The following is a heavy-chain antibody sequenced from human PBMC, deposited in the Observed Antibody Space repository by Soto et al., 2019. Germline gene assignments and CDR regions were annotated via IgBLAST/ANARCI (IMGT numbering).Heavy chain of an antibody. Sequence: GGSLRLSCAVSGFTFSSYGMHWVRQAPGKGLEWVAVISDDGGNKYYADSVKGRFTISRDNSKNTLYLQMNSLRVEDTAVFYCAKGSSGYWYPHLDYWGQGAPVTVSS. V-gene: IGHV3-30*18. J-gene: IGHJ4*02. CDR2: ISDDGGNK. CDR3: AKGSSGYWYPHLDY. CDR1: GFTFSSYG. D-gene: IGHD3-22*01.